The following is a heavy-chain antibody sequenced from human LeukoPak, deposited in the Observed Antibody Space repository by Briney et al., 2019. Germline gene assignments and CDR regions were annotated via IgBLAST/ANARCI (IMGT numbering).Heavy chain of an antibody. Sequence: GESLKISCKGSGYSLTSYWIGWVRQMPGKGLEWMGIIYPGDSDTRYSPSFQGQVTISADKSISTAYLQWSSLKASDTAMYYCARGPLGYCSSTSCYSFDYWGQGTLVTVSS. J-gene: IGHJ4*02. CDR1: GYSLTSYW. V-gene: IGHV5-51*01. CDR3: ARGPLGYCSSTSCYSFDY. CDR2: IYPGDSDT. D-gene: IGHD2-2*02.